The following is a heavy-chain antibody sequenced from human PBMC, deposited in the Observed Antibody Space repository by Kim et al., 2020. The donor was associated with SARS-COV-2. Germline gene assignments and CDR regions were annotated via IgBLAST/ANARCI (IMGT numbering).Heavy chain of an antibody. V-gene: IGHV1-8*01. Sequence: ASVKVSCKASGYTFTSYDINWVRQATGQGLEWMGWMNPNSGNTGYAQKFQGRVTMTRNTSISTAYMELSSLRSEDTAVYYCARVTWRYYYGSGSYSGPGRALDTWGQGTLVTVSS. CDR1: GYTFTSYD. D-gene: IGHD3-10*01. CDR2: MNPNSGNT. J-gene: IGHJ5*02. CDR3: ARVTWRYYYGSGSYSGPGRALDT.